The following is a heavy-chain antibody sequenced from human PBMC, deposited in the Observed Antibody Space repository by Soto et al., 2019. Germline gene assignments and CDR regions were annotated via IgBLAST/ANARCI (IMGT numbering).Heavy chain of an antibody. CDR1: GFSLSTTGVG. D-gene: IGHD3-16*01. CDR2: IYWHDDK. CDR3: AHRGGATVGLYYFDY. J-gene: IGHJ4*02. V-gene: IGHV2-5*01. Sequence: GSGPTLVNPTQTLPLTCPFSGFSLSTTGVGVSWIRQPPGKALEWLALIYWHDDKRYSPSLKSRLTITKDTSKNQVVLTMTNMDPVDTATYYCAHRGGATVGLYYFDYWGQGALVTVSS.